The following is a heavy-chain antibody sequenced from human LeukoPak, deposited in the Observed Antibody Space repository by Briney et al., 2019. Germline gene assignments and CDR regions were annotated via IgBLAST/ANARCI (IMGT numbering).Heavy chain of an antibody. J-gene: IGHJ3*02. CDR3: ARDGRYYYAFDI. CDR2: IYYSGST. D-gene: IGHD1-26*01. Sequence: PSETLSLTCTVSGDSISSSNYYWGWIRQPPGKGLEWIGSIYYSGSTYYNPSLKSRVTISVNTSKNQFSLKLSSLTAADTAVYYCARDGRYYYAFDIWGQGTMVTVSS. V-gene: IGHV4-39*07. CDR1: GDSISSSNYY.